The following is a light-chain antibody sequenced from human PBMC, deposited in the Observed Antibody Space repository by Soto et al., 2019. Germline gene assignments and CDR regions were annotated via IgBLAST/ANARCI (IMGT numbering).Light chain of an antibody. CDR2: DAS. CDR1: QSVGNY. CDR3: QQRSSWPLT. J-gene: IGKJ4*01. Sequence: ETVLTQSPAILSLSPGERATLSCRASQSVGNYLAWYQQKSGQAPRLLISDASDRAPGIPARFSGSGSGTDFTLTFSSLEPEDFAVYYCQQRSSWPLTFGGGTTVDVK. V-gene: IGKV3-11*01.